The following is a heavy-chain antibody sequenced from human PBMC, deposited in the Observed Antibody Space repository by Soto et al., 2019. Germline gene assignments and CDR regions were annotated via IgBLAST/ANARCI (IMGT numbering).Heavy chain of an antibody. V-gene: IGHV1-69*01. Sequence: QVQLVQSGAEVQKPGSSVKVSCKASGGTFSSYAISWVRQAPGQGLEWMGGIIPIFGTANYAQKFQGRVTITADESTSTAYMELSSLRSEDTAVYYCASWVGRDYDILTGHDYWGQGTLVTVSS. CDR3: ASWVGRDYDILTGHDY. CDR2: IIPIFGTA. D-gene: IGHD3-9*01. CDR1: GGTFSSYA. J-gene: IGHJ4*02.